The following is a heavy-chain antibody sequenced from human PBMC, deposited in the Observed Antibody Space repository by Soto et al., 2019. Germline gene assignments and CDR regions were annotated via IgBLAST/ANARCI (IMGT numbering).Heavy chain of an antibody. CDR1: GGSVSSGSDY. V-gene: IGHV4-61*01. D-gene: IGHD3-10*01. CDR3: TRGVKYYGSGSYYYYGMDV. CDR2: IYYNGIT. J-gene: IGHJ6*02. Sequence: PSETLSLTCTVSGGSVSSGSDYWNWIRQPPGKGLEWIGYIYYNGITSYNPSLKSRVTISVDTSKNQFSLKLSSVTAADTAVYYCTRGVKYYGSGSYYYYGMDVWGQGTTVTVSS.